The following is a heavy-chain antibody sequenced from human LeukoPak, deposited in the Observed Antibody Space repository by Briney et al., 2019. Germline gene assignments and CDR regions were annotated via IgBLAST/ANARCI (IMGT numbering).Heavy chain of an antibody. CDR1: GFTFSSYE. D-gene: IGHD6-19*01. CDR3: ARDSIAVAVVDYMDV. V-gene: IGHV3-48*03. Sequence: GGFLRLSCAASGFTFSSYEMNWVRQAPGKGLEWVSYISSGGTTKYYADSVKGRFTISRDNAKNSMYLQMNSLRVEDTAVYYCARDSIAVAVVDYMDVWGKGTTVTISS. J-gene: IGHJ6*03. CDR2: ISSGGTTK.